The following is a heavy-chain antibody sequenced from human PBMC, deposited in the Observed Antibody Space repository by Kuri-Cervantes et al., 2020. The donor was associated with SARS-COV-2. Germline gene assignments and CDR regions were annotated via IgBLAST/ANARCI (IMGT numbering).Heavy chain of an antibody. D-gene: IGHD6-19*01. V-gene: IGHV1-69*10. Sequence: SVKVSCKASGGTFSSYAISWVRQAPGQGLEWMGGIIPILGIANYAQKFQGRVTITADKSTSTTYMELSSLRSEDTAVYYCARDLGGKIAVAFYYYGMDVWGQGTMVTVSS. CDR1: GGTFSSYA. CDR3: ARDLGGKIAVAFYYYGMDV. J-gene: IGHJ6*01. CDR2: IIPILGIA.